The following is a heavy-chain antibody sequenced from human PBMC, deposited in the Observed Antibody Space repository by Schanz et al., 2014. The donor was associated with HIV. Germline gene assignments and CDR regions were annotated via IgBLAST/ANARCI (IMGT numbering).Heavy chain of an antibody. D-gene: IGHD3-10*01. CDR3: ARGGILLLRGVSNWFDP. J-gene: IGHJ5*02. CDR2: IYYSGNT. V-gene: IGHV4-59*12. Sequence: QVQLQESGPGLVKPSETLSLTCTVSGGSISNYYWSWIRQPPGKGLEWIGYIYYSGNTNYNPSLKSRVTISLDTSKNQFSLKMTSVTAADTAVYYCARGGILLLRGVSNWFDPWGQGTLVIVSS. CDR1: GGSISNYY.